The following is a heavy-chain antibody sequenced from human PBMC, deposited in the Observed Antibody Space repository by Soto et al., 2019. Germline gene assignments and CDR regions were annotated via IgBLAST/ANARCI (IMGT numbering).Heavy chain of an antibody. Sequence: GGSLRLSCAASGFTFSSYAMSWVRQAPGKGLEWVSAISGSGGSTYYADSVKGRFTISRDNSKNTLYLQMNSLRAEDTAVYYCAKDGQLYSSSSPYYYYGMDVWGQGTTVPVSS. CDR2: ISGSGGST. V-gene: IGHV3-23*01. J-gene: IGHJ6*02. CDR3: AKDGQLYSSSSPYYYYGMDV. CDR1: GFTFSSYA. D-gene: IGHD6-6*01.